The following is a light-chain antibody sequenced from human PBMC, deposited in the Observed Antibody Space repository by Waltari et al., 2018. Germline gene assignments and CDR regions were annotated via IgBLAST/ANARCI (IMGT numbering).Light chain of an antibody. CDR3: QQYNNWPPGT. CDR1: QTIGRS. CDR2: GAS. V-gene: IGKV3-15*01. Sequence: ETVLTQSPATLSVSPGARATLSCRTSQTIGRSLAWYQQKPGQAPRLVIHGASIRATGIPARFSGSGSETEFALTISGLQSEDFAVYYCQQYNNWPPGTFGQGTKVEI. J-gene: IGKJ1*01.